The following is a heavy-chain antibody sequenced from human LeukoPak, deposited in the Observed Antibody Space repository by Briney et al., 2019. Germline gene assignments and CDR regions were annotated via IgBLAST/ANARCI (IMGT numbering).Heavy chain of an antibody. V-gene: IGHV1-18*01. CDR1: GYTFTSYG. Sequence: ASVKVSCKASGYTFTSYGISWVRQAPGQGLEWMEWISAYNGNTNYAQKLQGRVTMTTDTSTSTAYMELRSLRSDDTAVYYCARHKTQKYSSRGYNAFDIWGQGTMVTVSS. J-gene: IGHJ3*02. CDR3: ARHKTQKYSSRGYNAFDI. D-gene: IGHD6-13*01. CDR2: ISAYNGNT.